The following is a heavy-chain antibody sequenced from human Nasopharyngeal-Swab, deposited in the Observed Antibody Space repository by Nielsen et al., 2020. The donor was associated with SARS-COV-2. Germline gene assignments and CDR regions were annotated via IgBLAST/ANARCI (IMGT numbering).Heavy chain of an antibody. V-gene: IGHV1-69*13. CDR2: IIPIFGTA. J-gene: IGHJ5*02. Sequence: SVRVSCKASGGTFSSYAISWVRQAPGQGLEWMGGIIPIFGTANYAQKFQGRVTITADESTSTAYMELSSLRSEDTAVYYCARNPGYYDFWSGYPNWFDPWGQGTLVTVSS. CDR3: ARNPGYYDFWSGYPNWFDP. D-gene: IGHD3-3*01. CDR1: GGTFSSYA.